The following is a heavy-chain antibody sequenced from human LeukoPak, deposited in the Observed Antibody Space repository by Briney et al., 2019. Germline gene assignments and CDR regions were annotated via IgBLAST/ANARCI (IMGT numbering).Heavy chain of an antibody. CDR3: ARDYYDSSGFGAFDI. D-gene: IGHD3-22*01. J-gene: IGHJ3*02. CDR1: GYTFVVYH. CDR2: INPNSGDT. Sequence: GASVKVSCKASGYTFVVYHMHWVRQAPGQGLEWMGWINPNSGDTNFAQKFQGRVTMTRDTSISTVYMELSRLRSDDTAVYYCARDYYDSSGFGAFDIWGQGTMVTVSS. V-gene: IGHV1-2*02.